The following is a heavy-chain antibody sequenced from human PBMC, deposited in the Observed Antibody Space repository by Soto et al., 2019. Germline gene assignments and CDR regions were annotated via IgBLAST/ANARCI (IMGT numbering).Heavy chain of an antibody. CDR1: GFTFSSYW. Sequence: EVQLVESGGGFAQPGGSLRLSCVDSGFTFSSYWMHWVRQVPGKGLVWVSYVNDDGTSTSYAYSVKGRFTISRDNAKNTLYLQMSILTVEDTAVYRCGRAGSSWSKFDSWGQGTLVTVSS. J-gene: IGHJ4*02. D-gene: IGHD6-13*01. CDR2: VNDDGTST. V-gene: IGHV3-74*01. CDR3: GRAGSSWSKFDS.